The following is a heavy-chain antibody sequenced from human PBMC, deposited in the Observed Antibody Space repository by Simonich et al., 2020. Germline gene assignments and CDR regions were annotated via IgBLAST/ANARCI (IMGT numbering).Heavy chain of an antibody. J-gene: IGHJ4*02. CDR1: GFTFSSYW. D-gene: IGHD3-10*01. Sequence: EVQLVESGGGLVQPGGSLRLSCAASGFTFSSYWMSWVRQAPGKGLEWVANQKQEESEKDDVDSGKGRFTIYGDNAKNSLYLQRNSLRAEYTAVYYCARDREVYGSGSYYNYWGQGTLVTVSS. CDR3: ARDREVYGSGSYYNY. CDR2: QKQEESEK. V-gene: IGHV3-7*01.